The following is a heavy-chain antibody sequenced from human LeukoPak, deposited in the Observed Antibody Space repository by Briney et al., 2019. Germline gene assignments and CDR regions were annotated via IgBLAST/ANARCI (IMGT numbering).Heavy chain of an antibody. J-gene: IGHJ4*02. D-gene: IGHD6-13*01. CDR1: GFTFSSYS. CDR3: ARGSAAAGPFDY. Sequence: GASLRLSCAASGFTFSSYSMNWVRQAPGKGLEWVSSISSSSSYIYYADSVKGRFTISRDNAKNSLYLQMNSLRAEDTAVYYCARGSAAAGPFDYWGQGTLVTVSS. CDR2: ISSSSSYI. V-gene: IGHV3-21*01.